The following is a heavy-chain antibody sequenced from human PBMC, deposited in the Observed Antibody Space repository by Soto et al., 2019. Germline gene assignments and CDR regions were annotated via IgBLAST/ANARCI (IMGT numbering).Heavy chain of an antibody. CDR3: ARGSTSIAALNY. D-gene: IGHD6-6*01. V-gene: IGHV4-59*01. J-gene: IGHJ4*02. Sequence: SETLSLTCTVSGDSISTYYWSWIRQPPGKGLEWIGFIYYSGTTNYNPSLKGRVTISLDTSKNQFSLNLSSVTSADTAVYFCARGSTSIAALNYWGQGTLVTVSS. CDR1: GDSISTYY. CDR2: IYYSGTT.